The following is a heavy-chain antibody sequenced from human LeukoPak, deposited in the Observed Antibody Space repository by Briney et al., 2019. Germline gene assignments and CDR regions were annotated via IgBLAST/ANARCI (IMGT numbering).Heavy chain of an antibody. Sequence: GGSLRLSCAASGFTVSTNYVSWVRQAPGKGLEWVSGISWNSGSIGYADFVKGRFTISRDNAKNSLYLQMNSLRAEDTALYYCAKDIAPLDILTNGMDVWGKGTTVTISS. CDR3: AKDIAPLDILTNGMDV. J-gene: IGHJ6*04. CDR2: ISWNSGSI. CDR1: GFTVSTNY. V-gene: IGHV3-9*01. D-gene: IGHD3-9*01.